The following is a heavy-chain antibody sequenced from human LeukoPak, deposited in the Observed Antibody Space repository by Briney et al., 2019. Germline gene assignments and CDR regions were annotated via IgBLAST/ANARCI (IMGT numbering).Heavy chain of an antibody. CDR1: GFTFSSYS. CDR2: ISSSSSYI. D-gene: IGHD2-2*01. CDR3: AREKCCSSTSCSDY. Sequence: PGGSLRLSCAASGFTFSSYSMNWVRQAPGKGLEWVSSISSSSSYIYYADSVKGRFTISRDNAKNSLYLQMNSLRAEDTAVYYCAREKCCSSTSCSDYWGQGTLVTVSS. J-gene: IGHJ4*02. V-gene: IGHV3-21*01.